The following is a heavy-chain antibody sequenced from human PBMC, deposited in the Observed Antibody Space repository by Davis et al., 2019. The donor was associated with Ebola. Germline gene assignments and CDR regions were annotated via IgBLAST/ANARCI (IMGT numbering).Heavy chain of an antibody. CDR2: IYYSGST. D-gene: IGHD2-8*01. J-gene: IGHJ6*02. CDR1: GGSVSSGSYY. CDR3: ARVALIYYYYGMDV. Sequence: GSLRLSCTVSGGSVSSGSYYWSWIRQPPGQGLEWIGYIYYSGSTNYNPSLKSRVTISVDTSKNQFSLKLSSVTAADTAVYYCARVALIYYYYGMDVWGQGTTVTVSS. V-gene: IGHV4-61*01.